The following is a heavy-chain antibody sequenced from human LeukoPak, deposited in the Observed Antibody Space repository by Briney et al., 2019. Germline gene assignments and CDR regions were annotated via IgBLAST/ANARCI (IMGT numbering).Heavy chain of an antibody. V-gene: IGHV4-39*07. J-gene: IGHJ5*02. Sequence: PSQTLSLTCTVSGGSISSGGYYWGWIRQPPGKGLEWIGSIYYSGSTYYNPSLKSRVTISVDTSKNQFSLKLSSVTAADTAVYYCARSIAAAGPFDPWGQGTLVTVSS. CDR3: ARSIAAAGPFDP. CDR2: IYYSGST. D-gene: IGHD6-13*01. CDR1: GGSISSGGYY.